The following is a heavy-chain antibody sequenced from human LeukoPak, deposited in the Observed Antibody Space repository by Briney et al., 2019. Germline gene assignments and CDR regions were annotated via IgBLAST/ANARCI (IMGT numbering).Heavy chain of an antibody. V-gene: IGHV3-23*01. CDR1: GFTFSSYA. CDR3: AKDLVGYCSSTSCPSTDY. D-gene: IGHD2-2*01. J-gene: IGHJ4*02. CDR2: ISGSGGST. Sequence: PGGSLRLSCAASGFTFSSYAMSWVRQAPGKGLEWVSAISGSGGSTYYADSVKGRFTISRDNSKNTLYLQMNSLRAEDTAVYYCAKDLVGYCSSTSCPSTDYWGQGTLVTVSS.